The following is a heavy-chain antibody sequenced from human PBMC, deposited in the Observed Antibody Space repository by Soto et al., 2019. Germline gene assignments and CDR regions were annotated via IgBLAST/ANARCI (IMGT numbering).Heavy chain of an antibody. J-gene: IGHJ6*02. Sequence: SVKVSCKASGGTFSSYAISWVRQAPGQGLEWMGGIIPIFGTANYAQKLQGRVTITADESTSTAYMELSSLRSEDTAVYYCARGAIYGDYADYYYYGMDVWGQWTTVTVPS. CDR3: ARGAIYGDYADYYYYGMDV. D-gene: IGHD4-17*01. CDR1: GGTFSSYA. V-gene: IGHV1-69*13. CDR2: IIPIFGTA.